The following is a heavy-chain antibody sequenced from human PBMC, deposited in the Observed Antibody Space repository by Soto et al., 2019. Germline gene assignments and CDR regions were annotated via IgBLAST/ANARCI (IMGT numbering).Heavy chain of an antibody. V-gene: IGHV3-7*01. D-gene: IGHD3-9*01. CDR3: VRSFSFDWLLFTLDY. Sequence: QLVESGGGLVQPGGSLRLSCATSGFTFNTYWMTWVRQATGKGLGWVANIKEDGSEENYVDSVKGRFTISRDNGKNSLFLQMNRLRREDSAVYYCVRSFSFDWLLFTLDYWGQGTLVSVSS. CDR1: GFTFNTYW. J-gene: IGHJ4*02. CDR2: IKEDGSEE.